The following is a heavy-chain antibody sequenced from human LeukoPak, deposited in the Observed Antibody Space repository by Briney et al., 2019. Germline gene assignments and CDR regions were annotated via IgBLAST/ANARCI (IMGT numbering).Heavy chain of an antibody. Sequence: SETLSLTCTVSGGSISSYYWSWIRQPPGKGLEWIGYIYYSGSTNYNPSLKSRVTISVDTSKNQFSLKLSSVTAADTAVYYCASDDSSGSPHHDAFDIWGQGTMVTVSS. D-gene: IGHD3-22*01. CDR3: ASDDSSGSPHHDAFDI. CDR1: GGSISSYY. J-gene: IGHJ3*02. CDR2: IYYSGST. V-gene: IGHV4-59*01.